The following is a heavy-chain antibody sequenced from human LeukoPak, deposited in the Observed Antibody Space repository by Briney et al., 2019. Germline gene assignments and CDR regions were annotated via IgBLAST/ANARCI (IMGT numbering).Heavy chain of an antibody. J-gene: IGHJ4*02. V-gene: IGHV3-21*01. CDR2: VSPSSNYV. CDR1: GFTFSIYS. D-gene: IGHD2-2*01. Sequence: KTGGSLRLSCAASGFTFSIYSMNWVRQAPGKGLEWVSSVSPSSNYVYYADSVKGRFSISRDNAKNSLYLQMNSLRAEDTAVYYCSRGRGCSSTFCYPDYWGQGTLVTVSS. CDR3: SRGRGCSSTFCYPDY.